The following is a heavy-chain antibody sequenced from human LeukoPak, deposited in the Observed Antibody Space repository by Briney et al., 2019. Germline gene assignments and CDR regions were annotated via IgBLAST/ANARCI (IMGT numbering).Heavy chain of an antibody. J-gene: IGHJ4*02. CDR3: ARDRKGATGGFDY. D-gene: IGHD3-10*01. CDR2: ISAYNGNT. V-gene: IGHV1-18*04. Sequence: ASVKVSCKASGYTFTSYYMHWVRQAPGQGLEWMGWISAYNGNTNYARKLQGRVTMTPDTSTSTACMELRSLRSDDTAVYYCARDRKGATGGFDYWGQGTLVTVSS. CDR1: GYTFTSYY.